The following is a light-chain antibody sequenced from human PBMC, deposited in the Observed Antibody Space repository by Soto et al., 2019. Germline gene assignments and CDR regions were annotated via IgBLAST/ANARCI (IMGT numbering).Light chain of an antibody. CDR2: ATS. J-gene: IGKJ5*01. CDR1: QPISNY. CDR3: QKYDIAPIT. Sequence: DIQMTQSPSSLSASVGDRVTITCRASQPISNYLAWYQQKPGKVPKLLIYATSTLQSGVPSRFSGSGSGTDFTLITGGLQPEDVATYYCQKYDIAPITFGQGTRLEIK. V-gene: IGKV1-27*01.